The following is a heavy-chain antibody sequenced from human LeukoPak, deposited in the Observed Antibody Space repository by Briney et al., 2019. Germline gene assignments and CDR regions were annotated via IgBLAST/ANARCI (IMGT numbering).Heavy chain of an antibody. J-gene: IGHJ4*02. D-gene: IGHD3-22*01. V-gene: IGHV3-21*01. CDR3: AKDDRYYYDSSGPGGIDY. Sequence: GGSLRLSCAASAFTFSSYSINWVRQAPGKGLEWLSSISSSNSYIYYADSVKGRFTISRDNSKNTLYLQMNSLRAEDTAVYYCAKDDRYYYDSSGPGGIDYWGQGTLVTVSS. CDR2: ISSSNSYI. CDR1: AFTFSSYS.